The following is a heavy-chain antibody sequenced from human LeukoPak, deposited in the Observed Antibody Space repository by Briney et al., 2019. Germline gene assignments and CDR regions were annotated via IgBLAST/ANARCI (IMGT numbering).Heavy chain of an antibody. V-gene: IGHV4-34*12. Sequence: SETLSLTCAVYGGSFNTYYWTWIRQPPGKALEWIGNIFYSGSTYYSPSLKSRVTISLDTSRNQFSLKLNSVTAADTAVYYCAKSNGYGLIDIWGQGTMVTVSS. CDR1: GGSFNTYY. J-gene: IGHJ3*02. D-gene: IGHD3-22*01. CDR3: AKSNGYGLIDI. CDR2: IFYSGST.